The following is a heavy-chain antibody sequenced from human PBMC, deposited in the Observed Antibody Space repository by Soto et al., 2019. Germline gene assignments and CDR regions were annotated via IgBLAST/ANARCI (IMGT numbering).Heavy chain of an antibody. CDR2: ISTYSGDT. V-gene: IGHV1-18*01. J-gene: IGHJ5*02. CDR3: ARHHGPTTSEKWFDP. Sequence: QVHLVQSGVEVKTPGASVKVSCQASGYTFFTYDISWVRQAPGRGLEWMGWISTYSGDTKYAQKFQGRVTITTETSTTTAYQQLRSLRSDDTAVYYCARHHGPTTSEKWFDPWGQGTLVTVSS. D-gene: IGHD5-12*01. CDR1: GYTFFTYD.